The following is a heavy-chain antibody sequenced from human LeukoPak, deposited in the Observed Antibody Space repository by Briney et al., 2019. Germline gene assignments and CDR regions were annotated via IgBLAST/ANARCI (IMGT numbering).Heavy chain of an antibody. CDR1: SYSISSGYY. CDR2: IYHSGST. J-gene: IGHJ4*02. D-gene: IGHD7-27*01. V-gene: IGHV4-38-2*02. CDR3: AREGGPLGY. Sequence: SETLSLTCTVSSYSISSGYYWGWIRQPPGKGLEWIGSIYHSGSTYYNPSLKSRVTISVDTSKNQFSLKLSSVTAADTAVYYCAREGGPLGYWGQGTLVTVSS.